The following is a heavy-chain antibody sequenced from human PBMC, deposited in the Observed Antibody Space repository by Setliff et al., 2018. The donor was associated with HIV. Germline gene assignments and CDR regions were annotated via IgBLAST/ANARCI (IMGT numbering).Heavy chain of an antibody. CDR2: IIPIFGTT. Sequence: ASVKVSCKASGYTFTSYGISWVRQAPGQGPEWMGAIIPIFGTTKYAQRFQGRVTITADTSISTAYMEVSSLRSDDTAVYYCAREGSPIYYFDYWSQGTLVTVSS. V-gene: IGHV1-69*06. CDR1: GYTFTSYG. CDR3: AREGSPIYYFDY. J-gene: IGHJ4*02. D-gene: IGHD3-10*01.